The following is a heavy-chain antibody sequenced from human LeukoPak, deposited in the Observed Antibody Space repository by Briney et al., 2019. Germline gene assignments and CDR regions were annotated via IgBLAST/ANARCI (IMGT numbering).Heavy chain of an antibody. CDR1: GFTFSSYAMH. CDR3: ARNAYSSGWYDFLSWFDP. V-gene: IGHV4-39*01. D-gene: IGHD6-19*01. Sequence: NPGRSLRLSCAASGFTFSSYAMHWVRQAPGKGLEWIGSIYYSGSTYYNSSLKSRVTISVDTSKNQFSLKLSSVTAADTAVYYCARNAYSSGWYDFLSWFDPWGQGTLVTVSS. J-gene: IGHJ5*02. CDR2: IYYSGST.